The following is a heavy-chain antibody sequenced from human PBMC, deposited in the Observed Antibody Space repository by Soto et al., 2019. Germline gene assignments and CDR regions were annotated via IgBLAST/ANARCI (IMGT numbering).Heavy chain of an antibody. V-gene: IGHV1-69*02. J-gene: IGHJ4*02. CDR2: IFPLTDIP. Sequence: QVQLVQSGTEVKKPGSSVKVSCKASGGTFRNYPINWVRQAPGQGLEWMGSIFPLTDIPDYAQNFQARLPISADKSTSTASMELSSLPSDDTAMYFCARGPLVVLNYFESWGQGTLVTVSS. CDR3: ARGPLVVLNYFES. CDR1: GGTFRNYP.